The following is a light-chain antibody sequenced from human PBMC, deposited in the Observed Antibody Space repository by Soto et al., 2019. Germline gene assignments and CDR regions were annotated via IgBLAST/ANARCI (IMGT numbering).Light chain of an antibody. V-gene: IGLV2-23*02. CDR2: EVN. J-gene: IGLJ3*02. CDR1: SDDIGNFNL. CDR3: CPYAVSRWV. Sequence: QSALTQPASVSGSPGQSITFSCTGSSDDIGNFNLVSWYQQYPGKAPKLILYEVNKRPLGVSDRFSGSKSGNTASLTISGLQAEDEADYQFCPYAVSRWVFGGGTKLTVL.